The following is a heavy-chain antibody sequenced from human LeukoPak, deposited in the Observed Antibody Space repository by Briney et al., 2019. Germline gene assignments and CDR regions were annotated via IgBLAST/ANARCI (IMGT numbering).Heavy chain of an antibody. CDR3: ATEAVSGTDAFDI. CDR2: IWYGGSNK. CDR1: GFTFSSYG. D-gene: IGHD6-19*01. Sequence: PGGSLRLSCAASGFTFSSYGMHWVRQAPGKGLEWVAVIWYGGSNKYYADSVKGRFTISRDNSKNTLYLQMNSLRAEDTAVYYCATEAVSGTDAFDIWGQGTMVTVSS. J-gene: IGHJ3*02. V-gene: IGHV3-33*08.